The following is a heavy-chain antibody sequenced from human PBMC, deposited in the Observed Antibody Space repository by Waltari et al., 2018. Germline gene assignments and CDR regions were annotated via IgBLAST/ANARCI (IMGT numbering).Heavy chain of an antibody. D-gene: IGHD3-16*02. J-gene: IGHJ4*02. CDR2: IIPIFGTA. CDR1: GGTFSSYA. CDR3: ARGRLGELSFRYDYFDY. Sequence: QVQLVQSGAEVKKPGSSVKVSCKASGGTFSSYAIRWVRQAPGQGLEWMGGIIPIFGTANYAQKFQGRVTITADESTSTAYMELSSLRSEDTAVYYCARGRLGELSFRYDYFDYWGQGTLVTVSS. V-gene: IGHV1-69*01.